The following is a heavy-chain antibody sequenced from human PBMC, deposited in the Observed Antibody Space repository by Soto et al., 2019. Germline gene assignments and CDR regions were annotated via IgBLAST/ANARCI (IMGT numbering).Heavy chain of an antibody. CDR3: ARAGGADGTDV. CDR1: GFRFINYA. V-gene: IGHV3-30*03. Sequence: QVQLVESGGGVVQPGGSLRLSCAASGFRFINYAMHWVRQAPGKGLEWVAVISNDGNSKYYADSLKGRFTISRDSSQDTVYLHMNSLRRDDTGVYYCARAGGADGTDVWGHGTTVTV. J-gene: IGHJ6*02. D-gene: IGHD3-10*01. CDR2: ISNDGNSK.